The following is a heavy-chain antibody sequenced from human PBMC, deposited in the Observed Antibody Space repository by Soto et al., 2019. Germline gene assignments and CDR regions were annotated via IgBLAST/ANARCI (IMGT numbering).Heavy chain of an antibody. Sequence: GESLKISCKGSGYSFSGYWIGWVRQMPGKGLEWMGIIFPGDSNTIYSPSFQGQVTISADKSISTAYLQWSSLKASDTAMYYCARGVDGHSWALYWGQGTQVTVSS. J-gene: IGHJ4*02. V-gene: IGHV5-51*01. CDR3: ARGVDGHSWALY. CDR2: IFPGDSNT. D-gene: IGHD6-13*01. CDR1: GYSFSGYW.